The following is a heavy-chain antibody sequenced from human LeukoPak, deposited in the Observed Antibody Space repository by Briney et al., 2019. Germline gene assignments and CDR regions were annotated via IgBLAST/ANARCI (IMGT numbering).Heavy chain of an antibody. J-gene: IGHJ4*02. V-gene: IGHV3-21*01. CDR2: IGSSGSYI. CDR3: ASGGSYSYYYFDR. Sequence: GGSLRLSCVASGFTFSSYSMNWVRQAPGKGPEWVSSIGSSGSYIFYADSVKGRFTISRDNSMNTLYLQMNSLRAEDTAVYYCASGGSYSYYYFDRWGQGTLVTVSS. CDR1: GFTFSSYS. D-gene: IGHD1-26*01.